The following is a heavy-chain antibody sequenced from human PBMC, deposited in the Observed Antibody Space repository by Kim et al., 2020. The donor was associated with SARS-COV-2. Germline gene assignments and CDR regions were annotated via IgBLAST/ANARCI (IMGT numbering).Heavy chain of an antibody. V-gene: IGHV3-30-3*01. CDR1: GFTFSSYA. CDR3: ARTDDYGDYVLLDYYYDSMDV. CDR2: ISYDGSNK. D-gene: IGHD4-17*01. J-gene: IGHJ6*02. Sequence: GGSLRLSCAASGFTFSSYAMHWVRQAPGKGLEWAAVISYDGSNKYYADSVKGRFTISRGNSKNTLYLQMNSLRAEETAVYYCARTDDYGDYVLLDYYYDSMDVWDQGTTVTVPS.